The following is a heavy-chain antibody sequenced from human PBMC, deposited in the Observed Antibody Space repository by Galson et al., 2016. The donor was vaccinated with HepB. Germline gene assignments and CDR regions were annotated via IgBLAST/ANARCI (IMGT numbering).Heavy chain of an antibody. CDR1: GFTFRSYA. V-gene: IGHV3-74*01. D-gene: IGHD3-10*01. Sequence: SLRLSCAASGFTFRSYAMHWVRQAPGKGLVWVARIDTDGRSINYVDSVQGRYTISRDNAKNTLYLQMNSLRAEDTAVYHCARDLAYYGSGSYSWYFDLWGRGTLVTVSS. CDR3: ARDLAYYGSGSYSWYFDL. CDR2: IDTDGRSI. J-gene: IGHJ2*01.